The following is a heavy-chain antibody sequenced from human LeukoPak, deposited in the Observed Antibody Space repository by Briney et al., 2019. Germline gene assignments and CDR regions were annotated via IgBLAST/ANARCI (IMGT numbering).Heavy chain of an antibody. J-gene: IGHJ4*02. CDR1: GFTFSSYG. D-gene: IGHD4-11*01. CDR2: IRYDGTNK. Sequence: GGSLRLSCAASGFTFSSYGMYWVRQAPGKGLEWVAFIRYDGTNKYYADSVKGRFTISRDNSKNTLYLQMNSLRAEDTAVYYCARTYYGNYVHYFDYWGQGTLVTVSS. V-gene: IGHV3-30*02. CDR3: ARTYYGNYVHYFDY.